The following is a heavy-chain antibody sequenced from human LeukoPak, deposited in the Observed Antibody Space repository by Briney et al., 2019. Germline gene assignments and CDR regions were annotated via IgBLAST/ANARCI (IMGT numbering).Heavy chain of an antibody. V-gene: IGHV5-51*01. CDR2: IYPGDSDT. D-gene: IGHD6-13*01. CDR1: GYSFTSYW. Sequence: GESLKISCKGSGYSFTSYWIGWVRQMPGKGLEWMGTIYPGDSDTRYSPSFQGQVTISADKSISTAYLQWSSLKASDTAMYYCARTGPTVGAAADYWGQGTLVTVSS. J-gene: IGHJ4*02. CDR3: ARTGPTVGAAADY.